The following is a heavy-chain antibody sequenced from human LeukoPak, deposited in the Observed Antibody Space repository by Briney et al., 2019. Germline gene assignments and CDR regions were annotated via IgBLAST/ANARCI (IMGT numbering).Heavy chain of an antibody. V-gene: IGHV3-33*01. J-gene: IGHJ4*02. CDR3: ARGRGYSYGYGDY. D-gene: IGHD5-18*01. CDR2: IFYVGSNK. Sequence: GRSLRLSCAAAGFTFTSYGMQWVRHAPGRGLEWVAAIFYVGSNKYYADSVKGRFTISRDNSKNTLYLQMTSLRAEDTAVYYCARGRGYSYGYGDYWGQGTLVTVSS. CDR1: GFTFTSYG.